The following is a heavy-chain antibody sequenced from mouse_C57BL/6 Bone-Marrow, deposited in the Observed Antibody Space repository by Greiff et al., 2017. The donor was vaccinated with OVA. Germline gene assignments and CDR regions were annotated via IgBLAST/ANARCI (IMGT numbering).Heavy chain of an antibody. CDR1: GFTFSDYG. CDR2: ISSGSSTI. J-gene: IGHJ1*03. CDR3: ARKRNYYYGSSYPWYFDV. D-gene: IGHD1-1*01. Sequence: EVQGVESGGGLVKPGGSLKLSCAASGFTFSDYGMHWVRQAPEKGLEWFAYISSGSSTIYYADTVKGRFTISRDNAKNTLFLQMTSLRSEDTAIYYCARKRNYYYGSSYPWYFDVWGTGTTVTVSS. V-gene: IGHV5-17*01.